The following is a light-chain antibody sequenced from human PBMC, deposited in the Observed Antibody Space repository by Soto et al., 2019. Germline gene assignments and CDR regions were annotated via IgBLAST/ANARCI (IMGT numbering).Light chain of an antibody. V-gene: IGKV2-30*01. J-gene: IGKJ1*01. CDR2: KVS. CDR1: QSPLYSDGNTY. Sequence: DVVMTQSPLSLTVTLGQAASISCRSSQSPLYSDGNTYLNWFHQRPGQSPRRLIYKVSNRYSGVPERFSGSGSGTDFTLQISRVEAEDVGVYYCMQGTHWPWTFGQGTKVEIK. CDR3: MQGTHWPWT.